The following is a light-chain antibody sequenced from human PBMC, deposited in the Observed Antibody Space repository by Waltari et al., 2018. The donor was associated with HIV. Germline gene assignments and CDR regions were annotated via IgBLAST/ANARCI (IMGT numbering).Light chain of an antibody. J-gene: IGKJ2*01. Sequence: DIQMTQSPSSLSASVGDRVTITCRASQAHSNSLAWYQQKPGKAPTLLLSASSRLESGVPPTFSGRRSGADFTHTINNLPPEDFATYYCQQYYTAPYTFGQGTKLEMK. V-gene: IGKV1-NL1*01. CDR1: QAHSNS. CDR2: ASS. CDR3: QQYYTAPYT.